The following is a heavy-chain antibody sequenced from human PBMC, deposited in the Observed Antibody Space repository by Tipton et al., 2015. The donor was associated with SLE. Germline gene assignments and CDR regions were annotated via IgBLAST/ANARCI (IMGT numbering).Heavy chain of an antibody. Sequence: GSLRLSCAASGFTVSSNSMSWVRQAPGNGLEWASVIYSGGNIYYADSVKGRFTISRDNSNLYLQMNSLGAEDTAVYYCAGRGYSSSWSSFDVWGRGTLVTVSS. CDR2: IYSGGNI. V-gene: IGHV3-53*01. J-gene: IGHJ2*01. D-gene: IGHD6-13*01. CDR3: AGRGYSSSWSSFDV. CDR1: GFTVSSNS.